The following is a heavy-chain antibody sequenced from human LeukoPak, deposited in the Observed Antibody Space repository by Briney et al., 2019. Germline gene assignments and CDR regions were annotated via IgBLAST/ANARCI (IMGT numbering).Heavy chain of an antibody. CDR2: VSGSGGTT. Sequence: GGSLRLSCAASGFTFSSYAMSWVRQAPGKGLEWVSAVSGSGGTTYYADSVKGRFTISRDNSKDTLCLQVNSLRAEDTAVYYCAKRGLVGSSGFKNNWFDPWGQGTLVTVSS. CDR3: AKRGLVGSSGFKNNWFDP. D-gene: IGHD3-22*01. J-gene: IGHJ5*02. V-gene: IGHV3-23*01. CDR1: GFTFSSYA.